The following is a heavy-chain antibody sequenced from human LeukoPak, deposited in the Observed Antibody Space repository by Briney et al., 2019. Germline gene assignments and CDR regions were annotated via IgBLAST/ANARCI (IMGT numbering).Heavy chain of an antibody. V-gene: IGHV4-4*07. Sequence: ASETLSLTCTVSGGSISSYYWSWIRQPAGKGLEWIGRIYTSGTTYYNPSLKSRVTTSVDTSKNQFSLNLRSVTAADTAVYYCASHQYYDLPGGAFDIWGLGTMVTVSS. CDR1: GGSISSYY. CDR3: ASHQYYDLPGGAFDI. D-gene: IGHD3-3*01. J-gene: IGHJ3*02. CDR2: IYTSGTT.